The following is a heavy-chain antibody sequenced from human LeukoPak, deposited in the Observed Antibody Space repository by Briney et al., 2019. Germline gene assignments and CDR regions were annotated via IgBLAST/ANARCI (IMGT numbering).Heavy chain of an antibody. V-gene: IGHV3-30*18. CDR1: GFTYSSYG. CDR2: TSYDGSNK. J-gene: IGHJ5*02. D-gene: IGHD2-15*01. CDR3: AKDLASCSGGSCYSGGFDP. Sequence: GGYLRLSCAASGFTYSSYGMHWVRQAPGQGLEGVAVTSYDGSNKYYAVSVKGRFTISRDNSKNTLYLQMNSLRAEDTAVYYCAKDLASCSGGSCYSGGFDPWGQGTLVTVSS.